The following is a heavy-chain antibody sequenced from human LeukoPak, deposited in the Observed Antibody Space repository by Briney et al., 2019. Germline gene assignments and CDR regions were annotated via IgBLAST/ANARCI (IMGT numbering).Heavy chain of an antibody. V-gene: IGHV1-18*01. CDR2: ISAYNGNT. CDR3: ARSEYSSSRQDY. D-gene: IGHD6-13*01. J-gene: IGHJ4*02. Sequence: RGASVKVSCKASGYTFTSYGVSWVRQAPGQGLEWMGWISAYNGNTNYAQKLQGRVTMTTDTSASTAYMELSSLRSEDTAVYYCARSEYSSSRQDYWGQGTLVTVSS. CDR1: GYTFTSYG.